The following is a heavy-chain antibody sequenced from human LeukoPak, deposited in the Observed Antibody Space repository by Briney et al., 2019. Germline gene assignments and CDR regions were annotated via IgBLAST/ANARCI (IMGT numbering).Heavy chain of an antibody. CDR2: ISGSGGST. D-gene: IGHD6-19*01. J-gene: IGHJ4*02. V-gene: IGHV3-23*01. CDR3: AKSTYSSGWRFDY. Sequence: GGSLRLSCEASGVTFSSYVMSWVRQAPGKGLEWVSAISGSGGSTYYADSVKGRFTISRDNSKNTLYLQMNSLRAEDTAVYYCAKSTYSSGWRFDYWGQGTLVTVSS. CDR1: GVTFSSYV.